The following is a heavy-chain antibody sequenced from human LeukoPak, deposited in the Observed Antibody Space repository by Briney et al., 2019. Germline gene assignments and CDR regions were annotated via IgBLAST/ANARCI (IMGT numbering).Heavy chain of an antibody. CDR1: GFTFSSYS. V-gene: IGHV3-21*04. D-gene: IGHD3-16*01. Sequence: GGSLRLSCAASGFTFSSYSMNWVRQAPGKGLEWVSSISSSSSYIYYADSVRGRFTISRDNAKNSLYLQMNSLRAEDTAVYYCARGWTYDTDAFDIWGQGTMVTVSS. CDR3: ARGWTYDTDAFDI. J-gene: IGHJ3*02. CDR2: ISSSSSYI.